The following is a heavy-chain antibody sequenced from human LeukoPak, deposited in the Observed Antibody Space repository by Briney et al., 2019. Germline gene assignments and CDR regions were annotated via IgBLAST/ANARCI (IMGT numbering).Heavy chain of an antibody. CDR1: GFTFTNYW. D-gene: IGHD5-12*01. V-gene: IGHV3-7*01. J-gene: IGHJ4*02. CDR2: IKFDGSEK. CDR3: ARLWGYDSMNFDY. Sequence: PGGSLRLSCAASGFTFTNYWMSWARQAPGEGLEWVASIKFDGSEKYYVDSVRGRFTISRDNTKNSLYLQMNSLGAEDTAVYYCARLWGYDSMNFDYWGQGTLVTVSS.